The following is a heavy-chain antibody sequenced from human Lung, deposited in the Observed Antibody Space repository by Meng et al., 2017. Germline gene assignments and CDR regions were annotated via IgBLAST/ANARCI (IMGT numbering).Heavy chain of an antibody. V-gene: IGHV3-74*01. CDR3: TNDRLNH. CDR2: INTDGSTT. J-gene: IGHJ1*01. CDR1: GFTFSGHW. Sequence: GESLKISCAASGFTFSGHWMHWVRQAPGKGLVWVSRINTDGSTTTYADSVKGRFSISRDNAKNTLYLQMNSLRAEDTAVYYCTNDRLNHWGQGTLVTVDS. D-gene: IGHD1-1*01.